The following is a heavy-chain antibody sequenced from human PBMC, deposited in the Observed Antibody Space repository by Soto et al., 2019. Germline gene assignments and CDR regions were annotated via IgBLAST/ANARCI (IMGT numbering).Heavy chain of an antibody. V-gene: IGHV4-30-2*01. D-gene: IGHD6-25*01. J-gene: IGHJ4*02. Sequence: QLQLQESGSGLVKPSQTLSLTCAVSGGSISSGGYSWSWIRQPPGKGLEWIGYIYHSGSTYYNPHLQSRGTISVDRAKTPFSLKLRSGTAADPAVYYCARGSDSRALDYWGQGTLVTVSS. CDR2: IYHSGST. CDR3: ARGSDSRALDY. CDR1: GGSISSGGYS.